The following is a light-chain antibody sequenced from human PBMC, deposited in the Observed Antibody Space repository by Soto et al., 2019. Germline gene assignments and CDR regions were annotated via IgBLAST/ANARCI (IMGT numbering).Light chain of an antibody. CDR1: SRDVGGYNY. CDR3: SSYTSSSTPYV. J-gene: IGLJ1*01. Sequence: QSVLTQPASGSGSPGRSITISCTGTSRDVGGYNYVSWYQQHPVKAPKLMIYDVTNRPSGVSDRFSGSKSGNTASLTISGLQAEDEADYYCSSYTSSSTPYVFGTGTKVTVL. V-gene: IGLV2-14*01. CDR2: DVT.